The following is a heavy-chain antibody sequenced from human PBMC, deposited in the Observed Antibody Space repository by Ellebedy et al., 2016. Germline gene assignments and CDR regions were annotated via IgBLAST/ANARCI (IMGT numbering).Heavy chain of an antibody. CDR1: GYTFTSYG. J-gene: IGHJ4*02. CDR2: ISAYNGNT. V-gene: IGHV1-18*04. CDR3: ARDQAHSSGWNDY. Sequence: ASVKVSXXASGYTFTSYGISWVRQAPGQGLEWMGRISAYNGNTVYAQNLQGRVTMTTDTSTSTAYMELRSLRSDDTAVYYCARDQAHSSGWNDYWGQGTLVTVSS. D-gene: IGHD6-19*01.